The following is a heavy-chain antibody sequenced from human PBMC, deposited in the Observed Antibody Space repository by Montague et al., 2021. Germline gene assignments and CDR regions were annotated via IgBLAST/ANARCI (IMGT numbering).Heavy chain of an antibody. CDR3: VKDTRDYYPDF. CDR2: INGNSINI. Sequence: SLSLSFSASGFIFNNYVMNWVRQAPGKGLEWVSGINGNSINIDYADSVKGRFTISRDNAKNSLYLQTNSLRAEDTAFYYCVKDTRDYYPDFWGQGILVTVSS. CDR1: GFIFNNYV. D-gene: IGHD3-3*01. J-gene: IGHJ4*02. V-gene: IGHV3-9*01.